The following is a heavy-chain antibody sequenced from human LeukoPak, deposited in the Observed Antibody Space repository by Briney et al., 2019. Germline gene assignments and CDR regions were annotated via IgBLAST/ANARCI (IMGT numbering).Heavy chain of an antibody. J-gene: IGHJ4*02. CDR2: TYYSGST. Sequence: KPSETLSLTCTVSGGSISSSNYYWGWIRQPPGKGLEWIGSTYYSGSTYYNPSLKSRVTISVDTSKNQFSLKLSSVTAADTAVYYCARRNYYDYFFDYWGQGTLVTVSS. CDR3: ARRNYYDYFFDY. V-gene: IGHV4-39*01. CDR1: GGSISSSNYY. D-gene: IGHD3-22*01.